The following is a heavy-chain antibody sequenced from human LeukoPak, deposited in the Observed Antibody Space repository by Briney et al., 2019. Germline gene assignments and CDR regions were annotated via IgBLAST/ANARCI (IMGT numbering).Heavy chain of an antibody. CDR1: GFTFSSYA. D-gene: IGHD4-4*01. V-gene: IGHV3-23*01. J-gene: IGHJ4*02. CDR2: ISASGGGT. Sequence: GGSLRLSCAASGFTFSSYAISWVRQAPGKGLEWVSSISASGGGTYYADSVKGRFTISRDNSKNTLYLQMNSLRAEDTAVYYCAKVRDSYSDYWGQGTLVTVSS. CDR3: AKVRDSYSDY.